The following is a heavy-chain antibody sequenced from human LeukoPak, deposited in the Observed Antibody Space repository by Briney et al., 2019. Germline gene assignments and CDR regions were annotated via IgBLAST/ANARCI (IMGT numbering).Heavy chain of an antibody. Sequence: GGSLRLSCAAAGFTFSSYAMHWVRQAPGKGLDYVSAISSNGGSTYYANSVKGRFTISRDNSKNTLYLQMGSLRAEDMAVYYCARGRVLRYFDWLSTDFDYWGQGTLVTVSS. V-gene: IGHV3-64*01. CDR3: ARGRVLRYFDWLSTDFDY. J-gene: IGHJ4*02. CDR2: ISSNGGST. D-gene: IGHD3-9*01. CDR1: GFTFSSYA.